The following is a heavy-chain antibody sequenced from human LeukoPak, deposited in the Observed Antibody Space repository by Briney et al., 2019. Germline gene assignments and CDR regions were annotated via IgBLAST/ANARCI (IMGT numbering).Heavy chain of an antibody. CDR2: IYYSGST. V-gene: IGHV4-30-4*07. D-gene: IGHD3-10*01. CDR1: GGSISSGGYS. J-gene: IGHJ6*03. CDR3: ARGKPSYGSGTYYRPLEPNYMDV. Sequence: PSETLSLTCAVSGGSISSGGYSWSWIRQPPGKGLEWIGYIYYSGSTYYNPSLKSRVTISVDTSKNQFSLKLSSVTAADTAVYYCARGKPSYGSGTYYRPLEPNYMDVWGKGTTVTVSS.